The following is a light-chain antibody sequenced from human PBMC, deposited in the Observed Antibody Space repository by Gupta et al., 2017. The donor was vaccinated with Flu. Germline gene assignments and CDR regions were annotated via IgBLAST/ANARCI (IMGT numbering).Light chain of an antibody. V-gene: IGKV3-11*01. CDR2: NTS. CDR3: QRRSNWPPLYT. CDR1: QSVSSH. Sequence: ELVLTQSPATLSLSPGARATLPCRASQSVSSHLAWYQQKPGQAPRPLIYNTSDRATGIPARFSGSGSGTDFTLTISSRGPEDVAVYYCQRRSNWPPLYTFGQGTKLEIK. J-gene: IGKJ2*01.